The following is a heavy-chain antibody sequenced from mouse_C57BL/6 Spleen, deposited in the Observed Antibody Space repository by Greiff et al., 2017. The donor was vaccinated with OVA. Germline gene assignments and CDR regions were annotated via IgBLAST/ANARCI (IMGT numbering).Heavy chain of an antibody. CDR2: IDPEDGDT. Sequence: VQLQQSGAELVRPGASVKLSCTASGFTINDYYMHWVKQRPEQGLEWIGRIDPEDGDTEYAPKFQGKATMTADTSSNTAYLPLSSLTSEDTAVYYCTNEVAGNYGYWGQGTTLTVSS. V-gene: IGHV14-1*01. J-gene: IGHJ2*01. CDR3: TNEVAGNYGY. D-gene: IGHD2-1*01. CDR1: GFTINDYY.